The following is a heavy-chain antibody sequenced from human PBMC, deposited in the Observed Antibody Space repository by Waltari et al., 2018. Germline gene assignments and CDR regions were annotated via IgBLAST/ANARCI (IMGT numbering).Heavy chain of an antibody. D-gene: IGHD2-2*01. CDR1: GGSISSYY. Sequence: QVQLQESGPGLVKPSETLSLTCTVSGGSISSYYWSWIRQPPGKGLEWIGYIYYSGSTNYNPSLKSRVTISVDTSKNQFSLKLSSVTAADTAVYYCARGGCSSTSCYPYYYYMDVWGKGTTVTISS. J-gene: IGHJ6*03. CDR3: ARGGCSSTSCYPYYYYMDV. CDR2: IYYSGST. V-gene: IGHV4-59*01.